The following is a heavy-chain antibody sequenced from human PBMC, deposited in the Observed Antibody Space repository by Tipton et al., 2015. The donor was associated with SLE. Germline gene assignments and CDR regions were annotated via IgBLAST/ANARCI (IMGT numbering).Heavy chain of an antibody. CDR3: TRGDVGSLPSYGMDV. V-gene: IGHV3-49*04. J-gene: IGHJ6*02. CDR2: VRSNTYGGTT. D-gene: IGHD6-13*01. CDR1: GFTFNDYA. Sequence: SLRLSCTTSGFTFNDYAMSWVRQAPGKGLEWVGFVRSNTYGGTTEYAASVQGRFTISRDDSKSIASLQMNSLKIEDTAVYYCTRGDVGSLPSYGMDVWGQGTTVTVSS.